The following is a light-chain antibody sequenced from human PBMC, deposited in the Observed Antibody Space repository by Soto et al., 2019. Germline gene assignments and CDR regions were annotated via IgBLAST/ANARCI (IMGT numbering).Light chain of an antibody. CDR1: QSVRSNY. J-gene: IGKJ2*01. CDR2: GAS. V-gene: IGKV3-20*01. CDR3: QQYGGSPYT. Sequence: EIVLTQSPGTLSLSPGERATLSCRASQSVRSNYLAWYQQKPGQAPRLLIYGASSRATGIPDRFSGTGSGTDFTLTISRLEPEDFAVYYCQQYGGSPYTFGQANKLEIK.